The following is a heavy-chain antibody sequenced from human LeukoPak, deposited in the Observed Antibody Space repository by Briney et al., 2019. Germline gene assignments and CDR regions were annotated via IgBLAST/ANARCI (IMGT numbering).Heavy chain of an antibody. CDR1: GGSFSGYY. CDR2: INHSGST. V-gene: IGHV4-34*01. CDR3: ARSSGGRGPQAY. D-gene: IGHD3-10*01. J-gene: IGHJ4*02. Sequence: SETLSLTCAVYGGSFSGYYWSWIRQPPGKGLEWIGEINHSGSTNYNPSLKSRVTISVDTSKNQFSLKLSSVTAADTAVYYCARSSGGRGPQAYWGQGTLVTVSS.